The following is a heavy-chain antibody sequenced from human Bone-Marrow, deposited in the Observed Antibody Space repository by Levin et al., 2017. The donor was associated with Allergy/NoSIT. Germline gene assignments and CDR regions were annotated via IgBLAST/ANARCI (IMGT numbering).Heavy chain of an antibody. Sequence: ASVKVSFKASGFTFTTYGLTWVRQAPGRGLEWMGWVSAYSGNTNYALNLQDRVTMTTDTATNTAYMELSSLRSDDTAIYYCARGHFPYYYYGMDVWGQGTTVVVSS. CDR2: VSAYSGNT. CDR3: ARGHFPYYYYGMDV. V-gene: IGHV1-18*01. CDR1: GFTFTTYG. J-gene: IGHJ6*02.